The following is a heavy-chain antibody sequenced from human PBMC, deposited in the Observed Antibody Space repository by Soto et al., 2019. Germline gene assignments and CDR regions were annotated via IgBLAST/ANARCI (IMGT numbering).Heavy chain of an antibody. D-gene: IGHD6-13*01. CDR2: ISSSVSTI. CDR3: ARASGGSYSSSWSKPDY. Sequence: GGSLRLSCAASGFTFSSYEMNWVRQAPGKGLEWVSYISSSVSTIYYADSVKGRFTISRDNAKNSLYLQMNSLRAEDTAVYYCARASGGSYSSSWSKPDYWGQGTLVTVSS. V-gene: IGHV3-48*03. CDR1: GFTFSSYE. J-gene: IGHJ4*02.